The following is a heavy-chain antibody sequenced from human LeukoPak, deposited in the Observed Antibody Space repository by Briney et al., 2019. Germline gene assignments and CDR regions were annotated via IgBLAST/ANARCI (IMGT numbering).Heavy chain of an antibody. D-gene: IGHD4-11*01. Sequence: ASVKVSCKVSGYTLTELSMHWVRQAPGKGLELMGGFDPEDGETIYAQKFQGRVTMTEDTSTDTAYMELSSLRSEDTAVYYCATGLPRPVHAFDIWGQGTMVSVSS. CDR2: FDPEDGET. J-gene: IGHJ3*02. CDR3: ATGLPRPVHAFDI. CDR1: GYTLTELS. V-gene: IGHV1-24*01.